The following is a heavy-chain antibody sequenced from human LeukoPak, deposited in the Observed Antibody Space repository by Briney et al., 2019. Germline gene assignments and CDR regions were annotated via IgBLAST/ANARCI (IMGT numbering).Heavy chain of an antibody. Sequence: GGSLRLSCAASGFTFSTHTMNWVRQAPGKGLEWVSSITGGGSYIHYADSVKGRFTISRDNAKNSMYLQMNSLRADDTAVYYCARSRDGYNPLDNWGQGTLVTVSS. CDR3: ARSRDGYNPLDN. V-gene: IGHV3-21*01. CDR1: GFTFSTHT. D-gene: IGHD5-24*01. CDR2: ITGGGSYI. J-gene: IGHJ4*02.